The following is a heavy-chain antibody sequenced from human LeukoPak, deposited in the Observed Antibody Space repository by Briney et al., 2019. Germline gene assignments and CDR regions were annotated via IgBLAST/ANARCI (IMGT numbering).Heavy chain of an antibody. CDR2: ISYDGSNK. D-gene: IGHD6-13*01. CDR3: HSSSWYDNY. V-gene: IGHV3-30*03. J-gene: IGHJ4*02. Sequence: GGSLRLSCAASGFTFSSYGMHWVRQAPGKGLEWVAVISYDGSNKYYADSVKGRFTISRDNSKNTLYLQMNSLRAEDTAVYYCHSSSWYDNYWGQGTLVTVSS. CDR1: GFTFSSYG.